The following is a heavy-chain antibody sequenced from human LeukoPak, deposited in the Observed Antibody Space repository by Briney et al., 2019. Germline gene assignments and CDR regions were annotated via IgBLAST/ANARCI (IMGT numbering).Heavy chain of an antibody. V-gene: IGHV3-49*03. CDR2: IGTKSSGGTT. CDR1: GFTFGDYP. J-gene: IGHJ4*02. Sequence: GGSLRLSCRASGFTFGDYPMSWFRQAPGEGLEWVAFIGTKSSGGTTEYAASVKGRFAISRGDSKSIGYLQMNSLKTEDTAVYYCTGSITIFGVVIFWGQGTLVTVSS. CDR3: TGSITIFGVVIF. D-gene: IGHD3-3*01.